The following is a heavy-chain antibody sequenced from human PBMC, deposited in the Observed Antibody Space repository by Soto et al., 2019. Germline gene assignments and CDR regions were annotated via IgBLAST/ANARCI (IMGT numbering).Heavy chain of an antibody. CDR3: ATGVIWIGYFTVDS. CDR2: FIPVYRTL. Sequence: GASVKVSCKASGGSFGKSAINWVRQTPGQGLEWLGGFIPVYRTLNYAQKFQGRVTITADESTGTAYMTLSSLASDDTAVYYCATGVIWIGYFTVDSWGQGTPVTVS. J-gene: IGHJ4*02. CDR1: GGSFGKSA. D-gene: IGHD3-3*01. V-gene: IGHV1-69*13.